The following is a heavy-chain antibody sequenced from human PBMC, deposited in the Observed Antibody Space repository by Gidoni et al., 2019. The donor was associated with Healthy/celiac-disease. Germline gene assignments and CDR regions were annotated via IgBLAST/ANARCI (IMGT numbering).Heavy chain of an antibody. CDR3: ARSGIIGGYYFDY. J-gene: IGHJ4*02. CDR1: GGTVSSNA. Sequence: QVQLVQSGAEVKKPGSSVSVSCKASGGTVSSNAISWVRQAPGQGLEVMGGIIPIFGTANYAQKFQGRVTITADESTSTAYMELSSLRSEDTAVYYCARSGIIGGYYFDYWGQGTLVTVSS. D-gene: IGHD3-16*02. CDR2: IIPIFGTA. V-gene: IGHV1-69*01.